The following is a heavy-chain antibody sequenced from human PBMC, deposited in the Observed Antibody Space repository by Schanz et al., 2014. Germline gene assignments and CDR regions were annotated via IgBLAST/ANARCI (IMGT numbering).Heavy chain of an antibody. CDR2: ISGYSGNT. J-gene: IGHJ5*02. D-gene: IGHD3-22*01. V-gene: IGHV1-18*04. Sequence: QVQLVQSGAEVKKPGASVKVSCKPSGYTFTDYYIHWVRQAPGQGLEWMGWISGYSGNTNYAQKVQARVTMTTDTPTSTAYMELRNLRSDDTAVYYCARGDRRFDPWGQGTLVTVSS. CDR3: ARGDRRFDP. CDR1: GYTFTDYY.